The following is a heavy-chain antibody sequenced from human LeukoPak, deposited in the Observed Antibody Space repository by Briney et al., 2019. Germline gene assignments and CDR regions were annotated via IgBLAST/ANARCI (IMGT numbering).Heavy chain of an antibody. D-gene: IGHD3-22*01. V-gene: IGHV1-46*01. CDR2: INPSGGST. J-gene: IGHJ4*02. Sequence: ASVKVSCKASGYSFTGYYMHWVRQAPGQGLEWMGIINPSGGSTSYAQKFQGRVTMTRDTSTSTVYMELSSLRSEDTAVYYCARQYYYDSSGSAPDYWGQGTLVTVSS. CDR3: ARQYYYDSSGSAPDY. CDR1: GYSFTGYY.